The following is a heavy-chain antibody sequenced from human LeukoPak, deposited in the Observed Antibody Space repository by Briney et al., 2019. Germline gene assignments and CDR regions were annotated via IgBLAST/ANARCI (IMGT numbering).Heavy chain of an antibody. J-gene: IGHJ4*02. CDR2: ISAYNGNT. Sequence: ASVKVSCKASGYTFTSYGISWVRQAPGRGLEWMGWISAYNGNTNYAQKLQGRVTMTTDTSTSTAYMELRSLRSDDTAVYYCARDETGIVVVPAPRGYDYWGQGTLVTVSS. V-gene: IGHV1-18*01. D-gene: IGHD2-2*01. CDR1: GYTFTSYG. CDR3: ARDETGIVVVPAPRGYDY.